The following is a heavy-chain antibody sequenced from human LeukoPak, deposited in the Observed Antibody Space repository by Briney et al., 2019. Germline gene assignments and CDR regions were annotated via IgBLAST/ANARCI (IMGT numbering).Heavy chain of an antibody. J-gene: IGHJ5*02. CDR3: AREEPLSIFGVVTQPNWFDP. CDR1: GYTFTSYG. D-gene: IGHD3-3*01. Sequence: GASVKVSCKASGYTFTSYGISWVRQAPGQGLEWMGWISAYNGNTNYAQKLQGRVTMTTDTSTSTAYMELRRLRSDDTAVYYCAREEPLSIFGVVTQPNWFDPWGQGTLVTVSS. CDR2: ISAYNGNT. V-gene: IGHV1-18*01.